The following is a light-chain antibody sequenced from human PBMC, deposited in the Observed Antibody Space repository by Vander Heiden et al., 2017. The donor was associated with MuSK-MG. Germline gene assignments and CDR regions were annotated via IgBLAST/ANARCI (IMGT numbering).Light chain of an antibody. J-gene: IGKJ4*01. CDR3: QHLNFYPLAIT. V-gene: IGKV1-9*01. Sequence: DIQLTQSPSFLSASVGDRVTITCRASQDISNSLAWYQQKPGNAPTLLIYTASTLQSGVPSRFSCSGSGTVFTLTISSLQLEDFATYYCQHLNFYPLAITFGGGTKMEIK. CDR2: TAS. CDR1: QDISNS.